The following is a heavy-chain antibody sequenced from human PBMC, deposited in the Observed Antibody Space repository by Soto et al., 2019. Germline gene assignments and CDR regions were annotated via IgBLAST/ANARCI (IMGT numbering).Heavy chain of an antibody. CDR1: GFTFSSYA. CDR2: ISYDGSNK. V-gene: IGHV3-30-3*01. Sequence: QVQLVESGGGVVQPGRSLRLSCAASGFTFSSYAMHWVRQAPGKGLEWVAVISYDGSNKYYADSVKGRFTISRDNSKNTLYLQMNSLRAEDTAVYYCAREPDSSGWYGRFGFDPWGQVTLVTVSS. J-gene: IGHJ5*02. CDR3: AREPDSSGWYGRFGFDP. D-gene: IGHD6-19*01.